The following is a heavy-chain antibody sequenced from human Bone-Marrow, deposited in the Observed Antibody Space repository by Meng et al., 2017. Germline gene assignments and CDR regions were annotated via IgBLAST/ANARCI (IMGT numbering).Heavy chain of an antibody. Sequence: CAASGFTFSSYAMSRARQAPGKGLEWGSAISGSGGSTYYADSVKGRFTIPRDNSKNSLYLQMNSLRAEDTAVYYRAVAVAGMAGDDAFDIWGQGTMVTVSS. V-gene: IGHV3-23*01. CDR2: ISGSGGST. CDR3: AVAVAGMAGDDAFDI. CDR1: GFTFSSYA. D-gene: IGHD6-19*01. J-gene: IGHJ3*02.